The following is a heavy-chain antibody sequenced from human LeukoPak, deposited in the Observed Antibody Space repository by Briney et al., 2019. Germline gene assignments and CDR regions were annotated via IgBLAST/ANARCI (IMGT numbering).Heavy chain of an antibody. CDR3: AKRPSDYGDYVSYFDF. Sequence: GGSLTLSCAASGLIFNRYGTHWVRQAPGKGREWVGVISDDGKNKDYADSVKPIFTLSRDNHKHTVSLQMNCLSAEDTAVYYCAKRPSDYGDYVSYFDFWGQRTLLTVSS. CDR1: GLIFNRYG. V-gene: IGHV3-30*18. D-gene: IGHD4-17*01. CDR2: ISDDGKNK. J-gene: IGHJ4*02.